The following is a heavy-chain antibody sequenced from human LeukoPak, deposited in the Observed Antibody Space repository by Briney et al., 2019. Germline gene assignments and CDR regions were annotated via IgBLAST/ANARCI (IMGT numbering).Heavy chain of an antibody. CDR1: GGSISSGGYY. Sequence: SETLSLTCTVSGGSISSGGYYWSWIRQHPGKGLEWIGYIYYSGNTYYNPSLKSRLTISVDTSKNQFSLKLSSVTAADTAIYYCARQAYSSGWYTAAYWGQGTLVTVSS. D-gene: IGHD6-19*01. J-gene: IGHJ4*02. CDR3: ARQAYSSGWYTAAY. CDR2: IYYSGNT. V-gene: IGHV4-31*03.